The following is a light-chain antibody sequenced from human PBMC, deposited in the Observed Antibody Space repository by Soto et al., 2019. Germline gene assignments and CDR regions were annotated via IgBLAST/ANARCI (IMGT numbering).Light chain of an antibody. J-gene: IGKJ4*01. Sequence: EIVLTQSPGTLSLSPGERATLSCRASESFARTYLAGYQQKPGQAPRLLIHGASSRATGIPDRFSGSNSGTDFTLTISRLEPEDSAVYYCQQYGASPLTFGGGTKVEIK. CDR2: GAS. V-gene: IGKV3-20*01. CDR3: QQYGASPLT. CDR1: ESFARTY.